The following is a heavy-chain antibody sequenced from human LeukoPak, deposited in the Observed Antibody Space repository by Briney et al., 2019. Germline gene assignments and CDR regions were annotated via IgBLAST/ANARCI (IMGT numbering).Heavy chain of an antibody. V-gene: IGHV4-59*12. Sequence: SETLSLTCTVSGGSISGYYWSWIRQPPGKGLEWIGYIYYSGSTNYNPSLKSRVTISVDTSKNQFSLKLSSVTAADTAVYYCARIPTVTFFDYWGQGTLVTVSS. J-gene: IGHJ4*02. CDR3: ARIPTVTFFDY. CDR1: GGSISGYY. CDR2: IYYSGST. D-gene: IGHD4-17*01.